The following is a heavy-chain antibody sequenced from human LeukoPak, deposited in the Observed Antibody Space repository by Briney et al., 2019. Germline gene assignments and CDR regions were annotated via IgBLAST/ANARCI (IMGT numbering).Heavy chain of an antibody. V-gene: IGHV3-15*01. CDR3: TTDSPGGNYYGSGSYT. D-gene: IGHD3-10*01. CDR2: IKSKTDGGTT. Sequence: GGSLRLSCAASGFTFSNAWMSWVRQAPGKGLEWVGRIKSKTDGGTTDYAAPVKGRFTISRDDSKNTLYLQMNSLKTEDTAVYYCTTDSPGGNYYGSGSYTWGQGTLVTVSS. J-gene: IGHJ5*02. CDR1: GFTFSNAW.